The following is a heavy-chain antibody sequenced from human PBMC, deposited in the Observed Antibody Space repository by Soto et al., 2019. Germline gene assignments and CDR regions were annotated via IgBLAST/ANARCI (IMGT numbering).Heavy chain of an antibody. V-gene: IGHV4-34*01. J-gene: IGHJ2*01. D-gene: IGHD3-9*01. CDR3: ARESHDILTGPPWVWYFDL. CDR2: INDRGPI. Sequence: QVQLQQWGAGPLRPLETLSLTCGVSGGSFSGYYWAWIRQSPGKGLEWIGEINDRGPINYNPSLTSRVSISVDTSKTHSSLNLRSVTAADTAVYYCARESHDILTGPPWVWYFDLWGRGTLVTVSS. CDR1: GGSFSGYY.